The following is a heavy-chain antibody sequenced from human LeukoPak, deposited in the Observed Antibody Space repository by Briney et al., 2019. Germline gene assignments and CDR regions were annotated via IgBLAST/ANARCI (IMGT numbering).Heavy chain of an antibody. V-gene: IGHV4-30-2*03. D-gene: IGHD7-27*01. CDR3: ASLLNGGVSHWFDP. Sequence: SETLSLTCDVSGGSISSGLYSWSWIRQPLGKGLEWIGTIYYSGSTYYNPSLKSRATMSVDTSKNQFSLKLSSVTAADTAVYYCASLLNGGVSHWFDPWGQGTLVTVSS. CDR2: IYYSGST. J-gene: IGHJ5*02. CDR1: GGSISSGLYS.